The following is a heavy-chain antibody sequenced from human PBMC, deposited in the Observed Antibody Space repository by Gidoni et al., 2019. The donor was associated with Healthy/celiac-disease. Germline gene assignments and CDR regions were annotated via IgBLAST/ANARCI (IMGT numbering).Heavy chain of an antibody. CDR3: ARAWGWPYNWFDP. Sequence: QVQLPESGPGLVKPSETLYLTCTVSGGSVSSGSYYWRWIRQPPGKGLEWIVYIYYSGSTNYNPSLKSRVTISVDTSKNQFSLKLSSVTAADTAVYYCARAWGWPYNWFDPWGQGTLVTVSS. CDR1: GGSVSSGSYY. CDR2: IYYSGST. J-gene: IGHJ5*02. V-gene: IGHV4-61*01. D-gene: IGHD3-16*01.